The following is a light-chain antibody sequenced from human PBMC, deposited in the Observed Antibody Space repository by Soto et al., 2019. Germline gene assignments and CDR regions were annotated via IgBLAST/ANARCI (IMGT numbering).Light chain of an antibody. J-gene: IGLJ2*01. CDR3: GTWDGSLTAVV. CDR2: ENK. Sequence: QSVLTQPPSVSAAPGQTVTISCSGSSSNIGNNYVSWYQQLPGTAPKLLIYENKKRPSGIPDRFSGSRSGTSATLGITGLQTGDEADYYCGTWDGSLTAVVFGGGTKVTVL. V-gene: IGLV1-51*02. CDR1: SSNIGNNY.